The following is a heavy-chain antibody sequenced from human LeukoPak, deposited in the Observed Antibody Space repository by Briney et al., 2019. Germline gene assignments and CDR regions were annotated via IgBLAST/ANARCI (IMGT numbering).Heavy chain of an antibody. CDR2: IDRSGSTT. CDR1: GFSFSSYV. CDR3: ARREDSSGYSFDY. V-gene: IGHV3-23*05. Sequence: PGESLRLSCAASGFSFSSYVMTWVRQPPGKGLEWVSTIDRSGSTTYYADSVRGRFTISRDNSKNTLHLQMNSLTAEDTAVYYCARREDSSGYSFDYWGQGTLVTVSS. D-gene: IGHD3-22*01. J-gene: IGHJ4*02.